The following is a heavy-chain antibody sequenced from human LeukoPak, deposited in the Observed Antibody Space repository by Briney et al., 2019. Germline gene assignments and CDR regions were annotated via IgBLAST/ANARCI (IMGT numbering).Heavy chain of an antibody. CDR2: IIPIFGTA. CDR3: ASLPARYCSSTSCYDFDY. V-gene: IGHV1-69*13. D-gene: IGHD2-2*01. J-gene: IGHJ4*02. CDR1: VGTFITYA. Sequence: SVRVSSTASVGTFITYAISCVRQAPVQGLEWMGGIIPIFGTANYAQKFQGRVTITADESTSTAYMELSSLRSEDTAVYYCASLPARYCSSTSCYDFDYWGQGTLVTVSS.